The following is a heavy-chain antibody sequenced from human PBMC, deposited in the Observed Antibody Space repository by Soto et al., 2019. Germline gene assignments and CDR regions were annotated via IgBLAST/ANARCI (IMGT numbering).Heavy chain of an antibody. V-gene: IGHV4-31*03. CDR3: ARGRPGVTMVRGVFDP. D-gene: IGHD3-10*01. J-gene: IGHJ5*02. CDR1: GGSITGSGYY. Sequence: SETLSLTCTVSGGSITGSGYYWSWIRQHPGKGLEWVGYIYYSGSTYYNPSLKSRLTISVATSKNQFSLKLTSVTAADTAVYYCARGRPGVTMVRGVFDPWGQGTLVTVSS. CDR2: IYYSGST.